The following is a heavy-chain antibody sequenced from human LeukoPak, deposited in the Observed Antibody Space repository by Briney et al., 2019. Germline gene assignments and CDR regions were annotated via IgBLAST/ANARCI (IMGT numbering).Heavy chain of an antibody. CDR1: GYTFTSYD. CDR3: ARGVRVRGVIKSSPYYFDY. V-gene: IGHV1-8*01. Sequence: ASVKVSCKASGYTFTSYDINWVRQATGQGLEWMGWMNPNSGNTGYAQKFQGRVTMTRNTSISTAYMELSSLRSEDTAVYYCARGVRVRGVIKSSPYYFDYWGHGTLVTVSS. J-gene: IGHJ4*01. CDR2: MNPNSGNT. D-gene: IGHD3-10*01.